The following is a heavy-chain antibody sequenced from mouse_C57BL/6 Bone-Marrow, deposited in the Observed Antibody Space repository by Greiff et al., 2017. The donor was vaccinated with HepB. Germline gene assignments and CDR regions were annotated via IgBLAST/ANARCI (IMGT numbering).Heavy chain of an antibody. J-gene: IGHJ1*03. V-gene: IGHV5-6*02. CDR1: GFTFSSYG. CDR2: ISSGGSYT. Sequence: EVNVVESGGDLVKPGGSLKLSCAASGFTFSSYGMSWVRQTPDKRLEWVATISSGGSYTYYPDSVKGRFTISRDNAKNTLYLQMSSLKSEDTAMYYCARRSYSNYNWYFDVWGTGTTVTVSS. D-gene: IGHD2-5*01. CDR3: ARRSYSNYNWYFDV.